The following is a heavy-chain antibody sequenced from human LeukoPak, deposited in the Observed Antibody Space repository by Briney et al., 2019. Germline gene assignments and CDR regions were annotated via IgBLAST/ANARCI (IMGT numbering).Heavy chain of an antibody. D-gene: IGHD6-19*01. CDR2: IIPILTIA. V-gene: IGHV1-69*04. CDR3: ARGSSGWTDAFDI. J-gene: IGHJ3*02. CDR1: GGTFSSYA. Sequence: EASVKVSCKASGGTFSSYAISWVRQAPGQGLEWMGRIIPILTIANYAQKFQGRVTITADKSTSTAYMEPSSLRSEDTAVYYCARGSSGWTDAFDIWGQGTMVTVSS.